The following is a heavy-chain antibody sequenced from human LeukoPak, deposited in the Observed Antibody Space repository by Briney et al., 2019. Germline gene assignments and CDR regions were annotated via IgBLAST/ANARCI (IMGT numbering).Heavy chain of an antibody. Sequence: GGSLRLSCAASGFTVSSNYMSWVRQAPGKGLEWVSVIYSGGSTYYADSVKGRFTISRDNSKNTLYLQMNSLRAEDTAVYYCARGFSGAHYYFVYWGQGTLVTVSS. V-gene: IGHV3-53*01. J-gene: IGHJ4*02. CDR3: ARGFSGAHYYFVY. D-gene: IGHD2-15*01. CDR1: GFTVSSNY. CDR2: IYSGGST.